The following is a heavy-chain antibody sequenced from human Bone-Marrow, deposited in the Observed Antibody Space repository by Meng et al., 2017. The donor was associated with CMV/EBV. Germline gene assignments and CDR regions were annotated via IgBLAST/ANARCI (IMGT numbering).Heavy chain of an antibody. J-gene: IGHJ4*02. D-gene: IGHD6-6*01. CDR3: TKGGKYSSSPQDV. Sequence: SETLSLTCTVSGGSTSSNYWSWIRQLPGKGLEWIGYIYYSGSTDYNPSLKSRVTISVDTSKNQFSLKLISVTAADTAVYYGTKGGKYSSSPQDVWGQGTMVTVSS. CDR2: IYYSGST. CDR1: GGSTSSNY. V-gene: IGHV4-59*01.